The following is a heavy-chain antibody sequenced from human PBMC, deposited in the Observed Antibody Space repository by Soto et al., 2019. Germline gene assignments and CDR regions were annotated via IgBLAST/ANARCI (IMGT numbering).Heavy chain of an antibody. V-gene: IGHV3-23*01. J-gene: IGHJ4*02. D-gene: IGHD1-7*01. CDR1: GFTFSSYA. CDR2: ISGSGGST. Sequence: EVQLLESGGGLVQPGGSLRLSCAASGFTFSSYAMSWVRQAPGQGLEWVSAISGSGGSTYYADSVKGRVTISRDNSKNTLYLHMNSLRAEDTAVYYCAKESGTTREFDYWGQGTLVTVSS. CDR3: AKESGTTREFDY.